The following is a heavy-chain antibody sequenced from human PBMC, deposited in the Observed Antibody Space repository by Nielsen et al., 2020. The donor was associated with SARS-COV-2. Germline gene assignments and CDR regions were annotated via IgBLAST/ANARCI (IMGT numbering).Heavy chain of an antibody. V-gene: IGHV6-1*01. CDR1: GASVSSSSAA. CDR2: TYYRSKWYN. Sequence: SKTLSLTCAISGASVSSSSAAWNWIRQSPSRGLEWLGRTYYRSKWYNDYAVSVKSRITINPDTSKNQFSLHLNSVTPEDTAVYYCARVRGAYGDYYYYYYTDVWGKGTTVTVSS. CDR3: ARVRGAYGDYYYYYYTDV. D-gene: IGHD4-17*01. J-gene: IGHJ6*03.